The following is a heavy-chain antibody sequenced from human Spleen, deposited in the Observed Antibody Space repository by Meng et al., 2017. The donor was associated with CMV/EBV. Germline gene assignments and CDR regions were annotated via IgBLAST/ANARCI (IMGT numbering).Heavy chain of an antibody. D-gene: IGHD5-12*01. Sequence: QGQLQRWGRGLLKPSETLSLTCAVYGGSFSGYYWSWIRQPPGKGLEWIGEINHSGSTNYNPSLKSRVTISVDTSKNQFSLKLSSVTAADTAVYYCARGGGEWLRDYWGQGTLVTVSS. CDR2: INHSGST. V-gene: IGHV4-34*01. CDR1: GGSFSGYY. J-gene: IGHJ4*02. CDR3: ARGGGEWLRDY.